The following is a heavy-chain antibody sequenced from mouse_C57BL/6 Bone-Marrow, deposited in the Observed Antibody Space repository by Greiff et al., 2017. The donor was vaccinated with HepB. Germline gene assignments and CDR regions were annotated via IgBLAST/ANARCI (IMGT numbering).Heavy chain of an antibody. CDR3: TRVTTVVADWYFDV. J-gene: IGHJ1*03. CDR1: GFTFSNYW. D-gene: IGHD1-1*01. CDR2: IRLKSDNYAT. Sequence: EVHLVESGGGLVQPGGSMKLSCVASGFTFSNYWMNWVRQSPEKGLEWVAQIRLKSDNYATHYAESVKGRFTISRDDSKSSVYLQMNNLRAEDTGMYYCTRVTTVVADWYFDVWGTGTTVTVSS. V-gene: IGHV6-3*01.